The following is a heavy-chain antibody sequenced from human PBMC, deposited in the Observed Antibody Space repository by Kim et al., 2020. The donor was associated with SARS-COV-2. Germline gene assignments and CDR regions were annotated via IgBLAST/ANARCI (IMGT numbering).Heavy chain of an antibody. CDR3: ARTIVGAKSGFDY. CDR1: GGSISSSSYY. D-gene: IGHD1-26*01. CDR2: IYYSGST. V-gene: IGHV4-39*01. J-gene: IGHJ4*02. Sequence: SETLSLTCTVSGGSISSSSYYWGWIRQPPGKGLEWIGSIYYSGSTYYNPSLKSRVTISVDTSKNQFSLKLSSVTAADTAVYYCARTIVGAKSGFDYWGQG.